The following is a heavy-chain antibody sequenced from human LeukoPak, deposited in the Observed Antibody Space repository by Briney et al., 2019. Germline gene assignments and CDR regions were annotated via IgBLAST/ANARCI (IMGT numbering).Heavy chain of an antibody. D-gene: IGHD4-11*01. CDR2: ICATI. V-gene: IGHV3-69-1*02. Sequence: GGSLILSCEASGFTFRDHCMNWVRQAPGKGLEWVSYICATISYADSVRGRFTISRDNAKNSLYLEMNSLRDEDTAVYYCVRDFDYNFDYWGQGALVTVSS. J-gene: IGHJ4*02. CDR3: VRDFDYNFDY. CDR1: GFTFRDHC.